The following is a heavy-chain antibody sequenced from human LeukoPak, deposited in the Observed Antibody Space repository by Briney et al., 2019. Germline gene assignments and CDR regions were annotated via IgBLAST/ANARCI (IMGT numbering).Heavy chain of an antibody. CDR2: IWFDGSTK. J-gene: IGHJ5*02. Sequence: GGSLRLSCAASGFSYSSWSMNWVRQAPGKGLEWMAVIWFDGSTKYYADSVKGRFTISRDDSKNTLYLQMNSLRAEDTAVYHCVREGGAHRFDPWGQGTLVTVSS. D-gene: IGHD3-16*01. CDR3: VREGGAHRFDP. V-gene: IGHV3-33*08. CDR1: GFSYSSWS.